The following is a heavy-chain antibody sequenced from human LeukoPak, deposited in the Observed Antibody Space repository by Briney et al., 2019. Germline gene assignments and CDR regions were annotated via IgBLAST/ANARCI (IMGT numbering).Heavy chain of an antibody. CDR2: IYYSGST. CDR3: ARLFSGSYFRRYYFDY. J-gene: IGHJ4*02. D-gene: IGHD1-26*01. V-gene: IGHV4-30-4*01. Sequence: PSQTLSLTCTVSGGSISSGEYFWSWIRQPPGKGLEWIGYIYYSGSTYYNPSLKSRLTISVDTSKNQFSLKLISVTAADAAVYYCARLFSGSYFRRYYFDYWGQGTLVTVSS. CDR1: GGSISSGEYF.